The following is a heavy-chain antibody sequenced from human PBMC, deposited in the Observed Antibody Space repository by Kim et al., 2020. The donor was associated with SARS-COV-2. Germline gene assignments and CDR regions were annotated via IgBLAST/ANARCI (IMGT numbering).Heavy chain of an antibody. CDR2: ISAYNGNT. D-gene: IGHD3-3*01. Sequence: ASVKVSCKASGYTFTSYGISWVRQAPGQGLEWMGWISAYNGNTNYAQKLQGRVTMTTDTSTSTAYMELRSLRSDDTAVYYCARDRSRITIFGVVITNRNDAFDIWGQGTMVTVSS. CDR3: ARDRSRITIFGVVITNRNDAFDI. J-gene: IGHJ3*02. V-gene: IGHV1-18*01. CDR1: GYTFTSYG.